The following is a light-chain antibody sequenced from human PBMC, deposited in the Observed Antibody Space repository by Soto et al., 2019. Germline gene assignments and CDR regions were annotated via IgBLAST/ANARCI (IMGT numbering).Light chain of an antibody. CDR3: QQYVSSPVT. CDR1: PSVSSSY. J-gene: IGKJ1*01. V-gene: IGKV3-20*01. CDR2: GAS. Sequence: EIVLTQSPATLSLSPGERATLSCRASPSVSSSYLAWYQQKPGQAPRLLIYGASSRATGIPDRFSGSGSGTDFTLTISRLEPEDFAVYYCQQYVSSPVTFGQGTKVDIK.